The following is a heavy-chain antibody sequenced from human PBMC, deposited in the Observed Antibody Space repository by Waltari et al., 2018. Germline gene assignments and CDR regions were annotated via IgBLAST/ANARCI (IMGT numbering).Heavy chain of an antibody. D-gene: IGHD5-12*01. Sequence: QLQLQESGPRLVKPSETLSLICSVSGVSITSNSHYWAWIRQSPGQGLEWIGTISYSGTTYISPSLKSRVSVSRDTSKNQVSLTLGSVTAADMAVYYCATYIGASVGTAAFDVWGQGTMVTVSS. CDR1: GVSITSNSHY. CDR2: ISYSGTT. J-gene: IGHJ3*01. CDR3: ATYIGASVGTAAFDV. V-gene: IGHV4-39*01.